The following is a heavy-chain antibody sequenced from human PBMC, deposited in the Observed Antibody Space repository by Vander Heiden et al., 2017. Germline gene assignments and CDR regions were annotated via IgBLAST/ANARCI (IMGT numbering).Heavy chain of an antibody. CDR1: GGAISSYY. CDR3: ARDSKIIGLSRGYYYYGMDV. Sequence: QVQLHESGPGLVKPSETRSLSRTGAGGAISSYYWAWIRQPPGKGLEWIGYIDYSGSTNYNPSIKSRVTISVDTSKNQFSLKLSSVTAADTAVYYCARDSKIIGLSRGYYYYGMDVWGQGTTVTVSS. D-gene: IGHD2-2*01. J-gene: IGHJ6*02. CDR2: IDYSGST. V-gene: IGHV4-59*01.